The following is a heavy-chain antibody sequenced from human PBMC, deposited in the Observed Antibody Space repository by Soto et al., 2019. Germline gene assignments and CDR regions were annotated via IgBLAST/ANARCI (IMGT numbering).Heavy chain of an antibody. Sequence: GGSLRLSCAASGFTSTTYWMTWLRQAPGKGLEWLANINEGGSETYYVDSVQGRFTVYRDNAQKSLYLQMNSLRAEDTGVYYCARATSSAFEYWGQGTLVTVSS. V-gene: IGHV3-7*05. CDR2: INEGGSET. CDR3: ARATSSAFEY. CDR1: GFTSTTYW. J-gene: IGHJ4*02.